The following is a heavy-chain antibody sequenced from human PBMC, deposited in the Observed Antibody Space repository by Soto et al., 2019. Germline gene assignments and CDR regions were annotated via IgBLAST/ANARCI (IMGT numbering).Heavy chain of an antibody. J-gene: IGHJ3*02. CDR3: ARDRHFYDSNGDLAFDM. CDR1: RVTFTTSC. V-gene: IGHV3-30*03. D-gene: IGHD3-22*01. Sequence: QVQLVESGGGVVHTGGSLRLSCPASRVTFTTSCIHWVRQAPGKGLEWLAVISYDAKREYYAESVRGRFTVSGDNSGNTVFLQMKTLRPEDTAVYYCARDRHFYDSNGDLAFDMWGQGTMVTVSS. CDR2: ISYDAKRE.